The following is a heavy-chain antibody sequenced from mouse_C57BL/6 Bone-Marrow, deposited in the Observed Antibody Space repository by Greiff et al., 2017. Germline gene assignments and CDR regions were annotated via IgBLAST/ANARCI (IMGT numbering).Heavy chain of an antibody. CDR1: GFTFSDYY. J-gene: IGHJ4*01. CDR3: ARDWVYAMDY. CDR2: INYDGSST. D-gene: IGHD4-1*01. V-gene: IGHV5-16*01. Sequence: EVKLMESEGGLVQPGSSMKLSCTASGFTFSDYYMAWVRQVPEKGLEWVANINYDGSSTYYLDSLQSRFIISRDNAKNILYLQMSSLKSEDTATYYYARDWVYAMDYWGQGTSVTVSS.